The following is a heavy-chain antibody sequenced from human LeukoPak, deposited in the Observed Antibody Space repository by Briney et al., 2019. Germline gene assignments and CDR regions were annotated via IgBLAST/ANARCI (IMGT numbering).Heavy chain of an antibody. Sequence: ASVQISCRDSGYTFTGYYMLGVGQAPGQEVEGMGWINSNSGGTNYAQKFHGRVTMSRDTSISTAYMELSRLRSDDTAVYYCARDPQEQQLAHWFDPWGQGTLVTVSS. J-gene: IGHJ5*02. CDR1: GYTFTGYY. V-gene: IGHV1-2*02. CDR3: ARDPQEQQLAHWFDP. CDR2: INSNSGGT. D-gene: IGHD6-13*01.